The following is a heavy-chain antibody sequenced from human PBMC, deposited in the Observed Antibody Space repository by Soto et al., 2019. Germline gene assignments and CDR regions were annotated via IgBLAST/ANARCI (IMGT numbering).Heavy chain of an antibody. J-gene: IGHJ4*02. CDR2: IYWDDDK. CDR1: GFSLTTSGVG. CDR3: AHRVLRTVFGLVTTTAIYFDF. V-gene: IGHV2-5*02. D-gene: IGHD3-3*01. Sequence: QITLNESGPTVVRPTETLTLTCRFSGFSLTTSGVGVGWIRQSPGKAPEWLALIYWDDDKRYSASLKSRLTITKVTSKYLVVLTVSDLDPTDTATYYCAHRVLRTVFGLVTTTAIYFDFWGQGTPVAVSS.